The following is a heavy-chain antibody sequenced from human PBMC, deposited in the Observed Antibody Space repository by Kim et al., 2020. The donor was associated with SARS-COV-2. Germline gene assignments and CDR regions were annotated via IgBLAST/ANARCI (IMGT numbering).Heavy chain of an antibody. D-gene: IGHD2-2*02. CDR3: ARQGWSSTSCYNFDY. CDR1: GCSISSYY. Sequence: SETLSLTCTVSGCSISSYYWNWIRQPPGKGLEWIGYIYYSGSTNYNPSLKSRVTISVDTSKNQFSLKLSSVTAADAAVYYCARQGWSSTSCYNFDYWGQGTLVTVSS. J-gene: IGHJ4*02. V-gene: IGHV4-59*08. CDR2: IYYSGST.